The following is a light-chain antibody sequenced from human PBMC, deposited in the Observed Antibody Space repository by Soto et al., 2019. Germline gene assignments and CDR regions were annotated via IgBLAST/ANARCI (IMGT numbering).Light chain of an antibody. CDR3: TSYTSSNTHV. J-gene: IGLJ1*01. CDR1: SSDVGGYNY. Sequence: QSVLTQPASVSGSPGQSITISCTGTSSDVGGYNYVSWLQRHPGKVPKLIIYDVSSRPSGVSNRFSGSKSGNTASLTISGLQAEDEADYYCTSYTSSNTHVLGGGTKVTVL. V-gene: IGLV2-14*01. CDR2: DVS.